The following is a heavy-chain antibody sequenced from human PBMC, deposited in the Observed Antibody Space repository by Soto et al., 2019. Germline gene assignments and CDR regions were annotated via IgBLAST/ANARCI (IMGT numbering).Heavy chain of an antibody. CDR2: IYYSGST. V-gene: IGHV4-31*03. Sequence: LSLTCTVSGGSISSGGYYWSWIRQHPGKGLEWIGYIYYSGSTYYNPSLKSRVTLSVDTSKIQFSLKLSSVTAADTAVYYCARDSSYSSSSWDAFDIWGQGTMVTVSS. J-gene: IGHJ3*02. CDR3: ARDSSYSSSSWDAFDI. CDR1: GGSISSGGYY. D-gene: IGHD6-6*01.